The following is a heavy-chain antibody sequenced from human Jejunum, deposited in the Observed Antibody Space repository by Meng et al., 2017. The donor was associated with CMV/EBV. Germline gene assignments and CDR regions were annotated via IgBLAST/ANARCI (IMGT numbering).Heavy chain of an antibody. CDR2: IYWDDDK. Sequence: SVSTSRVAVRCILRPPGKTLVWLAVIYWDDDKRYSPSVPSRLTITKDTSKYQVVLTMTNMDPVDTGTYYCAHRLEYSSSLYVSYFNYWGQGTLVTVSS. V-gene: IGHV2-5*02. CDR1: SVSTSRVA. J-gene: IGHJ4*02. D-gene: IGHD6-13*01. CDR3: AHRLEYSSSLYVSYFNY.